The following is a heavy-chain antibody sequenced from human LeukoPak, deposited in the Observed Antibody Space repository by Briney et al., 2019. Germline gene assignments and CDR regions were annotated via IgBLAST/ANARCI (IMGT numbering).Heavy chain of an antibody. Sequence: VRHAPGKGLEWVSGISWNIGSIGYADSVTGRFTISRDNAKNSLYLQMNSLRAEDTALYYCAKDSYGMDGWGQGTTVTVSS. J-gene: IGHJ6*02. CDR2: ISWNIGSI. CDR3: AKDSYGMDG. V-gene: IGHV3-9*01.